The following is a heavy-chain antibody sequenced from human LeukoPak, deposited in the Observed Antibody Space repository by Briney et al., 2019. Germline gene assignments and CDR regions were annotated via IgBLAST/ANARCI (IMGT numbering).Heavy chain of an antibody. CDR2: IYSGDST. D-gene: IGHD6-19*01. CDR1: GFTVSSNY. Sequence: PGGSLRLSCAASGFTVSSNYMSWVRQAPGKGLEWVSVIYSGDSTYYGDSVKGRFTISRDNSKNTLYLQMHSLRVEDTAVYYCAAVAGTDDAFDIWGQGTMVTVSS. CDR3: AAVAGTDDAFDI. V-gene: IGHV3-53*05. J-gene: IGHJ3*02.